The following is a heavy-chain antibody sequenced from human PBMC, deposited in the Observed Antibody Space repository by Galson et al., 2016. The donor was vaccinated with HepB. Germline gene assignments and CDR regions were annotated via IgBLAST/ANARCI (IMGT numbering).Heavy chain of an antibody. CDR1: GYTLSDLS. J-gene: IGHJ4*02. Sequence: SVKVSCKVSGYTLSDLSMHWVRQAPGKGLEWMGGFDPEVGDTVYAQKFQGRVTVTEDTSTDTAYMALSSLGSEDTAIYYCASASQHSFVDYWGQGTLVTVSS. CDR2: FDPEVGDT. V-gene: IGHV1-24*01. CDR3: ASASQHSFVDY. D-gene: IGHD5-18*01.